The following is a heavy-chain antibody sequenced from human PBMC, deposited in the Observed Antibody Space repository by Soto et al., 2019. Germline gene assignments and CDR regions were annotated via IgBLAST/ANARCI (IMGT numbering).Heavy chain of an antibody. CDR2: ISYDGSNK. V-gene: IGHV3-30-3*01. J-gene: IGHJ4*02. CDR1: GFTFSSYA. D-gene: IGHD5-18*01. CDR3: ARAAYSYGRYYFDY. Sequence: PGGSLRLSCAASGFTFSSYAMHWVRQAPGKGLEWVAVISYDGSNKYYADSVKGRFTISRDNSKNTLYLQMNSLRAEDTAVYYCARAAYSYGRYYFDYWGQGTLVTVSS.